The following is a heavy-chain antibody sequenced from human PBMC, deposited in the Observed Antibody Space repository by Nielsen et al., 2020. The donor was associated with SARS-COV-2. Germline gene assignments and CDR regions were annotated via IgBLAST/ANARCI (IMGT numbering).Heavy chain of an antibody. D-gene: IGHD4-23*01. CDR3: SSPTVAF. J-gene: IGHJ4*02. V-gene: IGHV3-73*01. CDR1: GFTFSSYA. CDR2: IRSYANEYAT. Sequence: GGSLRLSCAASGFTFSSYAMSWVRQASGKGLEWLGRIRSYANEYATAYAASVEGRFTVSRDDSKNTAYLQMNRLKSEDSAVYYCSSPTVAFWGQGTLVTVSS.